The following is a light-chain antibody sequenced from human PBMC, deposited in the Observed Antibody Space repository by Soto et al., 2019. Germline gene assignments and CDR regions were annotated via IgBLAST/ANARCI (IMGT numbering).Light chain of an antibody. Sequence: EIVMTQSPATLSVSPGERATLSCRASQSVSSNLAWYQQKPGQAPRLLIYGASTRATGIPVRFSGSGSGTAFTLTISSLQSEDFAVYYCQQYNNWPPPLTFGGGTKVEIK. J-gene: IGKJ4*01. CDR2: GAS. CDR3: QQYNNWPPPLT. V-gene: IGKV3-15*01. CDR1: QSVSSN.